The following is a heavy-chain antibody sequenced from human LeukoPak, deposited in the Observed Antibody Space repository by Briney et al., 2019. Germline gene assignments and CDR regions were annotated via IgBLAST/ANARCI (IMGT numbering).Heavy chain of an antibody. V-gene: IGHV1-2*02. J-gene: IGHJ4*02. CDR3: ARDPSGVAPDY. Sequence: ASVKVSCKASGYTFTGYYMHWVRQAPGQGLEWMGWINPSSGGTNYAQKFQGRVTMTRDTSISTAYMELSRLRSDDTAVYYCARDPSGVAPDYWGQGTLVTVSS. CDR1: GYTFTGYY. CDR2: INPSSGGT. D-gene: IGHD3-3*01.